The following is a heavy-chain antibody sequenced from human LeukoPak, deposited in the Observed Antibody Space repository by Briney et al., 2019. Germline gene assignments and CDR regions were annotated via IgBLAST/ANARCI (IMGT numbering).Heavy chain of an antibody. V-gene: IGHV5-51*01. CDR2: IYPGDSDT. CDR1: GYSFSNYW. D-gene: IGHD3-10*01. J-gene: IGHJ4*02. CDR3: ARRSGHGSGSYYLFDY. Sequence: GESLKISCKGSGYSFSNYWIGWVRQIPGKGLEWMGIIYPGDSDTRYSPSFQGQVTISADKSIRTAYLQWSSLKASDTAMYYWARRSGHGSGSYYLFDYWGQGTLVTVSS.